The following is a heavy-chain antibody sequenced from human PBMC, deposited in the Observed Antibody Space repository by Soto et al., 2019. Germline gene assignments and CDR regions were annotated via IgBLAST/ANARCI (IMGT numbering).Heavy chain of an antibody. Sequence: GASVKVSCKTSGYTFNQYDINWVRQAAGQGLEWMGWMNPTSGRTGYIQDFQGRVTMTSDSSISTAYLELSSLRSDDTAIYFCVRVAGPPDYWGQGTLVTVSS. CDR3: VRVAGPPDY. CDR2: MNPTSGRT. J-gene: IGHJ4*02. V-gene: IGHV1-8*01. CDR1: GYTFNQYD.